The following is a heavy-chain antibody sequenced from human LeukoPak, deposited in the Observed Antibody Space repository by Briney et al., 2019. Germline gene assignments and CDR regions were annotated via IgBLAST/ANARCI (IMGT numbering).Heavy chain of an antibody. V-gene: IGHV4-39*07. CDR2: IYYSGST. Sequence: PSETLSLTCTVSGFSISSSNYYWGWIRQPPGKGLEWIGSIYYSGSTYYNPSLKSRVTISVDTSKNQLSLKLSSVTAADTAMYYCARGREGSSWYLHYLDVWGKGTTVTVSS. D-gene: IGHD6-13*01. CDR1: GFSISSSNYY. J-gene: IGHJ6*03. CDR3: ARGREGSSWYLHYLDV.